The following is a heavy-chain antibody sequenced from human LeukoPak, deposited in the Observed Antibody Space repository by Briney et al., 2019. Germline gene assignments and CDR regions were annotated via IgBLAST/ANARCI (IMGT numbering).Heavy chain of an antibody. V-gene: IGHV4-39*01. CDR2: IYYSGST. Sequence: PSETLSLTCTVSGGSISSSSYYWGWIRQPPGKGLEWIGSIYYSGSTYYNPSLKGRVTISVDTSKNQFSLKLSSVTAADTAVYYCARRGIVGAKGDYWGQGTLATVSS. CDR3: ARRGIVGAKGDY. J-gene: IGHJ4*02. CDR1: GGSISSSSYY. D-gene: IGHD1-26*01.